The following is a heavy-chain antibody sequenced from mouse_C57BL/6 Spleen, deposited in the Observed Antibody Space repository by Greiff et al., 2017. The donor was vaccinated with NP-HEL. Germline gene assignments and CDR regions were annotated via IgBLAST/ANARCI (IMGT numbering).Heavy chain of an antibody. CDR3: ARKDGSRFYDV. Sequence: QVQLQQSGAELARPGASVKMSCKASGYTFTSYTMHWVKQRPGQGLEWIGYINPSSGYTKYNQKFKDKATLTADKSSSTAYMQLSSLTSEDSAVYYCARKDGSRFYDVWGTGTTVTVSS. J-gene: IGHJ1*03. V-gene: IGHV1-4*01. D-gene: IGHD1-1*01. CDR1: GYTFTSYT. CDR2: INPSSGYT.